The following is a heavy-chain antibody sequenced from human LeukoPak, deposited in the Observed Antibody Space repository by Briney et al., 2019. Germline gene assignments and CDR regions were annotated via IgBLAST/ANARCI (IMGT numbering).Heavy chain of an antibody. CDR2: INSDGSEG. CDR1: GFTFSGFW. D-gene: IGHD6-6*01. CDR3: ARSSYSSSSSV. J-gene: IGHJ3*01. V-gene: IGHV3-7*03. Sequence: GGSLRLSCAVSGFTFSGFWMSWSRQAPGKGLEWVASINSDGSEGYYADVVKGRFTISRDNARNSLYLQINSLRAEDTAVYYCARSSYSSSSSVWGQGTMVTVSS.